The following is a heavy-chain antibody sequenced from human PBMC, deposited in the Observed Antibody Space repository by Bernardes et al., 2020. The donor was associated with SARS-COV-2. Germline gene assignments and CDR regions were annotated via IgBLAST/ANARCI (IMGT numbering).Heavy chain of an antibody. J-gene: IGHJ6*02. CDR2: INPKSGGT. CDR1: GYSFTAYY. Sequence: ASVKVSCKASGYSFTAYYIHWVRQAPGQGLEWMGWINPKSGGTKYVQKFQGRFIMTRDTSISTAYMELSRLRSDDTAVYYCASWPPGMDVWGQGTTVTVSS. V-gene: IGHV1-2*02. CDR3: ASWPPGMDV.